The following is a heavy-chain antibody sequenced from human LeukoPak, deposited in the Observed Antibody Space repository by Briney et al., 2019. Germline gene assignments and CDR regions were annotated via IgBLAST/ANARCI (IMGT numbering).Heavy chain of an antibody. J-gene: IGHJ4*02. Sequence: GGSLRLSCAASGFTFSSYAMSWVRQAPGKGLEWVSAISGSGGSTYYADSVKGRFTISRDNSKNTLYLQMNSLRAEDTAVYYCAKDKDTIFGVVIIGYYFDYWGQGTLATVSS. CDR3: AKDKDTIFGVVIIGYYFDY. CDR1: GFTFSSYA. V-gene: IGHV3-23*01. D-gene: IGHD3-3*01. CDR2: ISGSGGST.